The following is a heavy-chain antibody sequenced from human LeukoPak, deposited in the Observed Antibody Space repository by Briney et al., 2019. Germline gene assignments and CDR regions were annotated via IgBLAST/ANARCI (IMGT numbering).Heavy chain of an antibody. CDR3: ARDRSRRRMITFGDAFDI. D-gene: IGHD3-16*01. CDR2: INTDGSTT. V-gene: IGHV3-74*01. CDR1: GFSFSSYW. Sequence: GGSLRLSCAASGFSFSSYWMCWVRQAPGKGLVWVSCINTDGSTTSYADSVKGRCTISRDNVKNTLYLQMNSLRAEDTAVYYCARDRSRRRMITFGDAFDIWGQGTMVTVSS. J-gene: IGHJ3*02.